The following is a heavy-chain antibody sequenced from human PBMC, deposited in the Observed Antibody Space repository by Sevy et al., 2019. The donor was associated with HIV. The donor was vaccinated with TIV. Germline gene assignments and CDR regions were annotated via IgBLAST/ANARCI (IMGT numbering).Heavy chain of an antibody. V-gene: IGHV5-51*01. D-gene: IGHD3-9*01. CDR2: IYPGDSDT. Sequence: GESLKISCKGSGYSFNSYWIGWVRQMPGKGLEWMGIIYPGDSDTRYSPSFQGQVTISADKSISTVYLQWSSLKASDTAMYYCARHGGGDVLRYFDWFWDRGWFDPWGQGTLVTVSS. J-gene: IGHJ5*02. CDR3: ARHGGGDVLRYFDWFWDRGWFDP. CDR1: GYSFNSYW.